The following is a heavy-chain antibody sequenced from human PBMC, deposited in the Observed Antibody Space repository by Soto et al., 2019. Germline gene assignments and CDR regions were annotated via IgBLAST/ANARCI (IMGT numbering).Heavy chain of an antibody. CDR3: ARDQLGYCSGGSCYSVPGDV. CDR2: ISAHNGNT. Sequence: VASVKVSCKASGYTFTSYGISWVRQAPGQGLEWMGWISAHNGNTNYAQKLQGRVTMTTDTSTSTAYMELRSLRSDDTAVYYCARDQLGYCSGGSCYSVPGDVWG. V-gene: IGHV1-18*01. J-gene: IGHJ6*02. D-gene: IGHD2-15*01. CDR1: GYTFTSYG.